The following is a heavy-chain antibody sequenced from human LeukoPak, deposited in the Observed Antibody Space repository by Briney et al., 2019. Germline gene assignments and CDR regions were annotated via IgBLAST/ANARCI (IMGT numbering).Heavy chain of an antibody. CDR2: IYHSGST. CDR3: AGGGYYDILTGYTNWFDP. V-gene: IGHV4-30-2*01. D-gene: IGHD3-9*01. CDR1: GGSISSGGYS. Sequence: SQTLSLTCAVSGGSISSGGYSWSWIRQPPGKGLEWIGYIYHSGSTYYNPSLKSRVTISVDRSKNQFSLKLSSVTAAETAVYYCAGGGYYDILTGYTNWFDPWGQGTLVTVSS. J-gene: IGHJ5*02.